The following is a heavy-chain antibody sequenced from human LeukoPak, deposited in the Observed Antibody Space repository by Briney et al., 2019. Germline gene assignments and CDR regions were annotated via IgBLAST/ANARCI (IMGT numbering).Heavy chain of an antibody. V-gene: IGHV3-33*01. D-gene: IGHD5-24*01. Sequence: GGSLRLSCAASGFTFNSYGMHWVRQAPGKGLEWGAVIWNEGNHKYYGDSVKGRFTISRDTSKNTLYLQMNSLRAEDTAVYYCARSRDGYNWDNWGQGTLVTVSS. CDR1: GFTFNSYG. CDR3: ARSRDGYNWDN. CDR2: IWNEGNHK. J-gene: IGHJ4*02.